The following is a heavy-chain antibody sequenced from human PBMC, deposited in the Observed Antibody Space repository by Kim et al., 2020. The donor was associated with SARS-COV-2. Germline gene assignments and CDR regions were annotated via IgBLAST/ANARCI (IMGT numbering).Heavy chain of an antibody. CDR3: AKDRGSYYYMDV. Sequence: GGSLRLSCAASGFTFDDYAMHWVRQAPGKGLEWVSGISWNSGSIGYADSVKGRFTISRDNAKNSLYLQMNSLRAEDTALYYCAKDRGSYYYMDVWGKGTTVTVSS. CDR1: GFTFDDYA. D-gene: IGHD1-26*01. CDR2: ISWNSGSI. J-gene: IGHJ6*03. V-gene: IGHV3-9*01.